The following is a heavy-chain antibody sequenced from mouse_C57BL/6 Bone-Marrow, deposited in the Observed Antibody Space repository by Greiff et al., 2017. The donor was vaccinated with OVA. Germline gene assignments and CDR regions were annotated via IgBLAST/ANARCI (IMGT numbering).Heavy chain of an antibody. V-gene: IGHV1-81*01. Sequence: QVHVKQSGAELARPGASVKLSCKASGYTFTSYGISWVKQRTGQGLEWIGEIYPRSGNTYYNEKFKGKATLTADKSSSTAYMELRSLTSEDSAVYFCAREGGYYGSPFAYWGQGTLVTVSA. J-gene: IGHJ3*01. CDR3: AREGGYYGSPFAY. D-gene: IGHD1-1*01. CDR2: IYPRSGNT. CDR1: GYTFTSYG.